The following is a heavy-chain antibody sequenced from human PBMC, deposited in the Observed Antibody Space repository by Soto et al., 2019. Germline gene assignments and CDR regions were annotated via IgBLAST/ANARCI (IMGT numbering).Heavy chain of an antibody. Sequence: GESLKISCKGSGYSFAGYWITCVRQKPGKGLEWMGRIDPSDSQTYYSPSFRGQVTISATKSITTVFLRCSSLRASDTAMYYCARQIYDSDTGPNFQYYFDSWGQGPPVTVPS. CDR3: ARQIYDSDTGPNFQYYFDS. CDR1: GYSFAGYW. J-gene: IGHJ4*02. CDR2: IDPSDSQT. V-gene: IGHV5-10-1*04. D-gene: IGHD3-22*01.